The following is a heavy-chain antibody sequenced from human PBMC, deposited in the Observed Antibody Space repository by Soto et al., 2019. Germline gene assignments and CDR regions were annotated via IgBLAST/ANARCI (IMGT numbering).Heavy chain of an antibody. CDR3: ARGPQLRRKDYYGMDV. V-gene: IGHV4-34*01. J-gene: IGHJ6*02. CDR2: LNHSGST. CDR1: GGSFSGYY. D-gene: IGHD1-7*01. Sequence: QVQQQQWGAGLLKPSETLSLTCAVYGGSFSGYYWSWIRQPPGKGLEWIGVLNHSGSTNYNPSLKSRVTISIDTSKNQFSLKLTSVTAADTAVYYCARGPQLRRKDYYGMDVWGQGTTVTVSS.